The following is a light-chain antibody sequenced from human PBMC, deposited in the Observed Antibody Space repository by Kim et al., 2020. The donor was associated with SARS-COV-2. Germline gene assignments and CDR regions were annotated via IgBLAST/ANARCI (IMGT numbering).Light chain of an antibody. J-gene: IGLJ2*01. CDR2: SNN. V-gene: IGLV1-44*01. CDR3: AAWDDSLNGHVV. Sequence: QTVTIPGSGSSSNIANNTVNWYQQLPGTAPKLLIYSNNQRPSGVPDRFSGSKSGTSVSLAISGLQSDDEADYYCAAWDDSLNGHVVFGGGTQLTVL. CDR1: SSNIANNT.